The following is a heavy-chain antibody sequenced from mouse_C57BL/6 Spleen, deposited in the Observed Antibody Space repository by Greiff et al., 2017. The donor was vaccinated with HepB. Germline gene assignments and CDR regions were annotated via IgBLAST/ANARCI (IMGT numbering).Heavy chain of an antibody. V-gene: IGHV1-22*01. Sequence: VHVKQSGPELVKPGASVKMSCKASGYTFTDYNMHWVKQSHGKSLEWIGYINPNNGGTSYNQKFKGKATLTVNKSSSTAYMELRSLTSEDSAVYYCQIYYYERSFDYWGQGTLVTVSA. CDR2: INPNNGGT. J-gene: IGHJ3*01. D-gene: IGHD1-1*01. CDR1: GYTFTDYN. CDR3: QIYYYERSFDY.